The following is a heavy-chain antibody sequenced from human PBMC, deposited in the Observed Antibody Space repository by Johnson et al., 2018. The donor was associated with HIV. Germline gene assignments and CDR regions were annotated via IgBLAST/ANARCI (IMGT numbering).Heavy chain of an antibody. V-gene: IGHV3-30*19. CDR1: SYG. J-gene: IGHJ3*02. CDR3: VQGVPNPAGAFDI. CDR2: ISNDGSIK. Sequence: SYGMPWVRQAPGKGLEWVAFISNDGSIKFSAESVKGRFTISKDNSKNTLYLQMNSLRPEDTAVYYCVQGVPNPAGAFDIWGQGTMVTVSS. D-gene: IGHD6-19*01.